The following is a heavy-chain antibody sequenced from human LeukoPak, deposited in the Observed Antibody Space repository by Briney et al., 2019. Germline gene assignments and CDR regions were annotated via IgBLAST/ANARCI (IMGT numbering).Heavy chain of an antibody. CDR2: IIPILGIA. Sequence: ASVKVSCKASGYTFTGYYMHWVRQAPGQGLEWMGRIIPILGIANYAQKFQGRVTMTRNTSISTAYMELSSLRSEDTAVYYCARGSREMDAFDIWGQGTMVTVSS. CDR1: GYTFTGYY. J-gene: IGHJ3*02. V-gene: IGHV1-2*02. D-gene: IGHD6-13*01. CDR3: ARGSREMDAFDI.